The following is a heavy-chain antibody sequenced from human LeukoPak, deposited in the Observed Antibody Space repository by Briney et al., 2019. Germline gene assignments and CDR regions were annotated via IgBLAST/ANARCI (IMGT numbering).Heavy chain of an antibody. CDR3: ARRSAAKDAFDI. V-gene: IGHV3-74*01. CDR1: GFTFSNYW. Sequence: GGSLRLSCVASGFTFSNYWMHWVRQAPGKGLVWVSRINSDGGSTSYTDSVKGRFTISRDNAKNTLYLQMNSLRAEDTAVYYCARRSAAKDAFDIWGQGTKVTVSS. D-gene: IGHD6-25*01. J-gene: IGHJ3*02. CDR2: INSDGGST.